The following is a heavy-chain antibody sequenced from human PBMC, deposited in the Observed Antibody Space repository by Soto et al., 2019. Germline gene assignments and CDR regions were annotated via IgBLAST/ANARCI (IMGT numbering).Heavy chain of an antibody. V-gene: IGHV4-59*01. CDR3: ARVGGRDGYLKDTTHFDY. Sequence: SETLSLTCTVSGGSISSYYWSWIRQPPGKGLEWIGYIYYSGSTNYNPSLKSRDTISEDTSKNQFSLKLSSVTAADPALFYFARVGGRDGYLKDTTHFDYWGQGTLVTVSS. D-gene: IGHD5-12*01. CDR1: GGSISSYY. J-gene: IGHJ4*02. CDR2: IYYSGST.